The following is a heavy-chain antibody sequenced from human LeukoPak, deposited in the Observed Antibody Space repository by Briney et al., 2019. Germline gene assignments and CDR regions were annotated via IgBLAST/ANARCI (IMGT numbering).Heavy chain of an antibody. D-gene: IGHD3-3*01. CDR3: AKDFGYDFWSGYYESYGMDV. CDR2: ISGSRGST. Sequence: GASLRLSCAASGFTFSSYAMSWVRQAPGKGMDRVSAISGSRGSTYYSDSVKGRSTICRDNSKNTLYLQMSSLRAEDTAVYYCAKDFGYDFWSGYYESYGMDVWGQGTTVTVSS. CDR1: GFTFSSYA. J-gene: IGHJ6*02. V-gene: IGHV3-23*01.